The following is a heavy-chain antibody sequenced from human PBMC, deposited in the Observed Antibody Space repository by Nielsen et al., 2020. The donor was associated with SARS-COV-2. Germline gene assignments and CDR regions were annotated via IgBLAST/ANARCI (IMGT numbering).Heavy chain of an antibody. D-gene: IGHD5-24*01. Sequence: SETLSLTCTVSGGSISSGGYYWSWIRQHPGKGLEWIGYIYYSGSTYYNPSLKSRVTISVDTSKNQFSLKLSSVTAADTAVYYCAREEMATITRGGWFDPWGQGTLVTVSS. V-gene: IGHV4-31*03. CDR2: IYYSGST. J-gene: IGHJ5*02. CDR3: AREEMATITRGGWFDP. CDR1: GGSISSGGYY.